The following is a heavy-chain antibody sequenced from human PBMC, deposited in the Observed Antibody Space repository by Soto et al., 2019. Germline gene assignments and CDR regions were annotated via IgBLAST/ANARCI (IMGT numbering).Heavy chain of an antibody. Sequence: SETLSLTCAVYGGSFSGYYWSWIRQPPVKGLEWIGEINHSGSTNYNPSLKSRVTISVDTSKNQFSLKLSSVTAADTAVYYCARGLSDYYDSSGYPWGQGTLVTVSS. D-gene: IGHD3-22*01. CDR3: ARGLSDYYDSSGYP. J-gene: IGHJ4*02. CDR2: INHSGST. CDR1: GGSFSGYY. V-gene: IGHV4-34*01.